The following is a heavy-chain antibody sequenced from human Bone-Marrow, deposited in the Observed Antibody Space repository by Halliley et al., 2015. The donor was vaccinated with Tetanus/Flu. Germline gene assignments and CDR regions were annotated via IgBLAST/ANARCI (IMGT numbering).Heavy chain of an antibody. CDR3: ARHGPAGWDPLDAMDV. V-gene: IGHV5-51*01. CDR1: GYNFNSNW. D-gene: IGHD1-26*01. CDR2: IYPGDSDT. Sequence: VQLVQSGAEVKKPGESLTISCKGSGYNFNSNWIGWVRQMPGKGLEWMGIIYPGDSDTRYRPSFQGHVPITADKSTTTAYLRWSSLKASDTATYYCARHGPAGWDPLDAMDVWGQGTTVTVSS. J-gene: IGHJ6*02.